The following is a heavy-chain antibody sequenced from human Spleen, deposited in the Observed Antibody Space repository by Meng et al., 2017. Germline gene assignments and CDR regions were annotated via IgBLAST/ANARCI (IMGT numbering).Heavy chain of an antibody. CDR1: GGSISSYY. V-gene: IGHV4-59*01. CDR3: ARGGRGIAVSGTIDYIWFDP. Sequence: GSLRLSCTASGGSISSYYWRWSRQPPGRGLDWTAYIYYSGTTNYNPTLKSPVTISVDTSKNQFSLKLSSVTAADTGEYYCARGGRGIAVSGTIDYIWFDPWGQGTLVTVSS. CDR2: IYYSGTT. D-gene: IGHD6-19*01. J-gene: IGHJ5*01.